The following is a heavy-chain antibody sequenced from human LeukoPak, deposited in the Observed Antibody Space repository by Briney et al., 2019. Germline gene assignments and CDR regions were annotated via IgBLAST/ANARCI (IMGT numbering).Heavy chain of an antibody. CDR3: ASVGQLATDY. Sequence: SGGSLRLSCAASGFTFSNAWMNWVRQAPGKGLEWVANIKQDGSEKYYVDSVKGRFTISRDNAKNSLYLQMNSLRAEDTAVYYCASVGQLATDYWGQGTLVTVSS. CDR1: GFTFSNAW. D-gene: IGHD6-6*01. V-gene: IGHV3-7*03. J-gene: IGHJ4*02. CDR2: IKQDGSEK.